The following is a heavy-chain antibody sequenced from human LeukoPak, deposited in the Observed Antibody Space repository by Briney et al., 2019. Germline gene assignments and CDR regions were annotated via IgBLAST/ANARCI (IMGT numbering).Heavy chain of an antibody. CDR1: GFSFTTYA. D-gene: IGHD6-19*01. Sequence: PGGSLRLSCTASGFSFTTYAMSWVRQAPGKGLEWVSSISDSGDSTSYADSVKGRFTISRDNSNNTLYLQMNSLRAEDTAIYYCAKAGSSGWSYFEYWGQGTLVTVSS. J-gene: IGHJ4*02. CDR2: ISDSGDST. V-gene: IGHV3-23*01. CDR3: AKAGSSGWSYFEY.